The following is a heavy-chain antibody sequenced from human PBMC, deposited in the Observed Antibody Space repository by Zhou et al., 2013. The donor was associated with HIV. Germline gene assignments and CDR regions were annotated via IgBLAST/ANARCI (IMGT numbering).Heavy chain of an antibody. J-gene: IGHJ6*04. V-gene: IGHV1-69*05. CDR2: TIPGLGMT. CDR3: AGGRFYDDRGFASTVYYKSLDI. D-gene: IGHD3-9*01. Sequence: QVHLEQSAAEVRQPGSSVKVSCKASGDTLNRLAVSWIRLAPGQGPEWIGGTIPGLGMTNFAQRYQDRITITTDASTTRVHLDLSRLTLDDTGVYFCAGGRFYDDRGFASTVYYKSLDIWGNGTKVTVSP. CDR1: GDTLNRLA.